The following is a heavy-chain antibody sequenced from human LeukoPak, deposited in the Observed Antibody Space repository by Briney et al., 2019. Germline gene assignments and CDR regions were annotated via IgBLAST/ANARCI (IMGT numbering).Heavy chain of an antibody. J-gene: IGHJ4*02. CDR3: AKRSVVTTTQPGNYFDY. CDR1: GFTLSNYA. CDR2: ISGHDTST. V-gene: IGHV3-23*01. D-gene: IGHD2-21*02. Sequence: GGSLRLSCAASGFTLSNYAMNWVRQAPGKGLEWVSAISGHDTSTYYAGSVKGRFTISRDNSKNTLYLQMNSLRAEDTAIYYCAKRSVVTTTQPGNYFDYWGQGTLVTVSS.